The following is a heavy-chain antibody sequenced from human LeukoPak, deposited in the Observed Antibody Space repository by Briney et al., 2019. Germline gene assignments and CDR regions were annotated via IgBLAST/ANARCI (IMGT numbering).Heavy chain of an antibody. D-gene: IGHD5-18*01. Sequence: GGSLRLSCAASGFTLSGYWMHWVRQAPGKGLAWVSRINSDGSTTSYADSVKGRFTISRDNAKNTLYLQMNSLRAEDTAVYYCAREGYSYGSFDYWGQGTLVTVSS. CDR3: AREGYSYGSFDY. CDR2: INSDGSTT. V-gene: IGHV3-74*01. CDR1: GFTLSGYW. J-gene: IGHJ4*02.